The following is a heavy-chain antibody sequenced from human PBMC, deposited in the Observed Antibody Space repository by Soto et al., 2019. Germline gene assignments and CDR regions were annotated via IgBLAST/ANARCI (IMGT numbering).Heavy chain of an antibody. CDR3: VRDLGRTAAGYYYYDAMDV. Sequence: EVQLVESGGGLVQPGGSLTLSCAASGFTFGDFWMNWVRQAPGKGLEWVANIKEDGSEKYFLDSVKGRFTISRDNAKNSLYLQINSLRAEDTGVYYCVRDLGRTAAGYYYYDAMDVWGQGTTVTVSS. CDR2: IKEDGSEK. CDR1: GFTFGDFW. J-gene: IGHJ6*02. V-gene: IGHV3-7*01. D-gene: IGHD2-2*01.